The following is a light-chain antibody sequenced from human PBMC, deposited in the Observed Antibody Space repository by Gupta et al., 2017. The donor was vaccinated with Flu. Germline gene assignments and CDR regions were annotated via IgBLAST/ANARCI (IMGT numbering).Light chain of an antibody. Sequence: YELTQPPSVSVSPGQTARIACSGDALPKKYAYWYQQKSGQAPLLVIYEDTKRPSGIPERFSGSSAGTMATLIISGAQVEDESDYYCYSADSSGDHWVFGGGTQLTVL. V-gene: IGLV3-10*01. CDR2: EDT. J-gene: IGLJ3*02. CDR3: YSADSSGDHWV. CDR1: ALPKKY.